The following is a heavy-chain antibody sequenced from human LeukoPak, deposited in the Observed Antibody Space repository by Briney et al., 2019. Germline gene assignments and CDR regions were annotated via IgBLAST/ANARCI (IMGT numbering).Heavy chain of an antibody. V-gene: IGHV4-61*02. CDR2: IYTSGST. CDR3: ARDSCSSTSCSFDY. CDR1: GGSISSGSYY. D-gene: IGHD2-2*01. J-gene: IGHJ4*02. Sequence: KPSETLSLTCTVSGGSISSGSYYWSWIRQPAGKGLEWIGRIYTSGSTNYNPSLKSRVTMSVDTSKNQFSLKLSSVTAADTAVYYCARDSCSSTSCSFDYWGQGTLVTVSS.